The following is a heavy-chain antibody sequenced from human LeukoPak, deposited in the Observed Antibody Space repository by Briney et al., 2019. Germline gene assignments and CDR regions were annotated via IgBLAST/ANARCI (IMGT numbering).Heavy chain of an antibody. CDR1: GFTFSSYE. Sequence: PGGSLRLSCAASGFTFSSYEMNWVRQAPGKGLEWVSYISSSGSTIYYADSVKGRFTISRDNAKNSLYLQMNSLRAEDTAVYYCARDRGDGYNIFDYWGQGTLVTVSS. CDR3: ARDRGDGYNIFDY. CDR2: ISSSGSTI. D-gene: IGHD5-24*01. V-gene: IGHV3-48*03. J-gene: IGHJ4*02.